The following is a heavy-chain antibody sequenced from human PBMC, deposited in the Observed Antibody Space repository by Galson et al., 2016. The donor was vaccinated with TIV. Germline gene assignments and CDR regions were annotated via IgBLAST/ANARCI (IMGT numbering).Heavy chain of an antibody. CDR2: IFSDGTS. CDR3: ATTTPAEIQLGYYFDS. D-gene: IGHD6-6*01. V-gene: IGHV3-53*01. J-gene: IGHJ4*02. Sequence: SLRLSCAASGFNVRYNYMSWVRQAPGKGLEWVSLIFSDGTSYYADSVKGRFPISRDNSKNTLYLQMDSLRAEDTAVYFCATTTPAEIQLGYYFDSWGQGTLVTVSS. CDR1: GFNVRYNY.